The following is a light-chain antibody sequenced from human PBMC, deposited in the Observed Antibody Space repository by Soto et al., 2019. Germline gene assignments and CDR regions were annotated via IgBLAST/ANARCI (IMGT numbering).Light chain of an antibody. CDR1: QSGSSY. J-gene: IGKJ1*01. V-gene: IGKV3-11*01. CDR2: EAS. CDR3: QQRNNWPWP. Sequence: EIVLKQYTATLSLSPGERATLSCRASQSGSSYLAWYQQKPGQVPRLLIYEASNRATGTPARFSGSGAGTDFTLTSSSLEPEDFAVCYCQQRNNWPWPVGQGTKGDIK.